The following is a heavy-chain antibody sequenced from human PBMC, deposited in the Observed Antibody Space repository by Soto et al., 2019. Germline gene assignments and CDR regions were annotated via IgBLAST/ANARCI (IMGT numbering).Heavy chain of an antibody. CDR2: IFPADSTT. CDR1: VHLFSAYW. J-gene: IGHJ5*02. V-gene: IGHV5-51*03. CDR3: ARRCREFCAGDNWFAP. D-gene: IGHD2-21*01. Sequence: EVQLVQSGAQVKKPGESLQISCRDSVHLFSAYWIGWVLQVPAKGLEWMGIIFPADSTTLSMPSVQGHVTIAADTSLRTIYLTWNSLQASDTAMYFCARRCREFCAGDNWFAPWGKGNLVTVAS.